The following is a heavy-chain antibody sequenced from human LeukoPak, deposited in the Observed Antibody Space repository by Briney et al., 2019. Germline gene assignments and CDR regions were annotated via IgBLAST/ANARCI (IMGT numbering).Heavy chain of an antibody. D-gene: IGHD5-24*01. J-gene: IGHJ4*02. CDR1: GYSITSYY. CDR2: IFYSGNT. CDR3: ARVFRRDGYFDY. V-gene: IGHV4-59*01. Sequence: SQTLSLTCTVSGYSITSYYWSWIRHPPRKALEWIGYIFYSGNTDYNPSLKSRVTISVDTSRNQFSLKLDSVTAADTAVYYCARVFRRDGYFDYWGQGTLVTVSS.